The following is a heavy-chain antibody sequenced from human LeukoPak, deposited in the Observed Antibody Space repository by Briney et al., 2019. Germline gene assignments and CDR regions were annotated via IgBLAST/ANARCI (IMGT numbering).Heavy chain of an antibody. CDR1: GGSISSYY. Sequence: PSETLSLTCTVSGGSISSYYWSWIRQPPGKGLEWIGYIYYSGSTNYNPSLKSRVTISVDTSKNQFSLKLSSVTAADTAVYYCARGKQQLGDYYFDYWGQGTLVTVSS. V-gene: IGHV4-59*01. D-gene: IGHD6-13*01. CDR3: ARGKQQLGDYYFDY. J-gene: IGHJ4*02. CDR2: IYYSGST.